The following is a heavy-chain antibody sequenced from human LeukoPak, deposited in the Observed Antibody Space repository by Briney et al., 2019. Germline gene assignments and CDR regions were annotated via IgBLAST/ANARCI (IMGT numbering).Heavy chain of an antibody. D-gene: IGHD6-19*01. V-gene: IGHV4-61*02. Sequence: SQTLSLTCTVSGGSISSGSYYWSWIRQPAGKGLEWIGRIYTSGSTNYNPSLKSRVTISVDTSKNQFSLKLSSVTAADTAVYYCARGYSSGWENAEYFQHWGQGTLVTVSS. CDR1: GGSISSGSYY. CDR3: ARGYSSGWENAEYFQH. J-gene: IGHJ1*01. CDR2: IYTSGST.